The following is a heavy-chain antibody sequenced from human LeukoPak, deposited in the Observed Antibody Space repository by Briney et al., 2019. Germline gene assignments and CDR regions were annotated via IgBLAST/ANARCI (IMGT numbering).Heavy chain of an antibody. CDR1: GVSVSDGRYY. V-gene: IGHV4-61*01. D-gene: IGHD2-2*01. CDR3: ATPYCSGISCLDVFNM. CDR2: KYYSGSA. Sequence: AETLSLTCNVSGVSVSDGRYYWTWIRQHPGKGLEWIGYKYYSGSAKYNPSLKSRLTISIDTSKNQFSLQLSSVTAADTAPYYCATPYCSGISCLDVFNMWGQGTRVNVSS. J-gene: IGHJ3*02.